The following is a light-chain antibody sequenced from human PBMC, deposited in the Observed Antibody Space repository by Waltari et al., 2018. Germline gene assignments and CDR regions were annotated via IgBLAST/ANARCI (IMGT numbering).Light chain of an antibody. CDR3: QKYDRLPAT. V-gene: IGKV3-20*01. Sequence: EIVLTQSPGPLSLSPGERGTLSCRASQTVSRFLAWYQQKPGQAPRLLIYGASTRATGIPDRFSGSGSETDFSLTISRLEPEDFAVYYCQKYDRLPATFGQGTKVEIK. CDR2: GAS. CDR1: QTVSRF. J-gene: IGKJ1*01.